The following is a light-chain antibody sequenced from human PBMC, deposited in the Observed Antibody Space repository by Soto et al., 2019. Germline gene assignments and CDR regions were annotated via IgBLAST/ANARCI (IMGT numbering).Light chain of an antibody. J-gene: IGKJ1*01. V-gene: IGKV3-15*01. CDR3: QQYGSSYPWT. CDR1: QSVSSN. Sequence: EIVVTQSPATLSVSPGERATLSCRASQSVSSNLAWYQQKPGQAPRLLIYGASSRATGIPVRFSGSGSGTEFTLTISSLETEDSAVYYCQQYGSSYPWTFGQGTKVDI. CDR2: GAS.